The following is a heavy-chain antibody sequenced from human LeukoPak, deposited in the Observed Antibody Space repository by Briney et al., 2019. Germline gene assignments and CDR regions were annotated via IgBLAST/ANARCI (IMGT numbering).Heavy chain of an antibody. J-gene: IGHJ4*02. CDR2: IYTSGST. CDR3: ARNVLLWFGELSPGPFFDY. D-gene: IGHD3-10*01. Sequence: SETLSLTCAVYGGSFSGYYWSWIRQPAGKGLEWIGRIYTSGSTNYNPSLKSRVTISVDTSKNQFSLKLSSVTAADTAVYYCARNVLLWFGELSPGPFFDYWGQGTLVTVSS. CDR1: GGSFSGYY. V-gene: IGHV4-59*10.